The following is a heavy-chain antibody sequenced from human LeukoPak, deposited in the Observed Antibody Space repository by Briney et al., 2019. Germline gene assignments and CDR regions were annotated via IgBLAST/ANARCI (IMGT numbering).Heavy chain of an antibody. CDR2: ISSSGSTI. Sequence: GGSLRLSCVASGFTFSSSWMTWVRQAPGKGLEWVSYISSSGSTIYYADSVKGRFTISRDNAKNSLYLQMNSLRAEDTAVYYCAELGITMIGGVWGKGTTVTISS. CDR1: GFTFSSSW. V-gene: IGHV3-48*04. CDR3: AELGITMIGGV. J-gene: IGHJ6*04. D-gene: IGHD3-10*02.